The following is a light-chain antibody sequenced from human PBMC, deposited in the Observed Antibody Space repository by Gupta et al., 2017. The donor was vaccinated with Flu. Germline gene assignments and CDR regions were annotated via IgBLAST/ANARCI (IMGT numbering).Light chain of an antibody. CDR2: AAS. V-gene: IGKV1-39*01. J-gene: IGKJ1*01. CDR3: QQRGGA. Sequence: DIQMTQSPSSLSASVGDRVTITCRASQSISSCLNWYQQKPGKAPKLLIYAASSLQSGVPSRVSGSGSGTDFTLTISSLKPEDFATYYGQQRGGAFGQGTKVEIK. CDR1: QSISSC.